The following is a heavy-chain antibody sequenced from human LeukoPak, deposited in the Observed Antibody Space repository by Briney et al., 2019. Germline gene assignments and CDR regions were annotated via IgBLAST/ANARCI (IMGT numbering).Heavy chain of an antibody. J-gene: IGHJ4*02. D-gene: IGHD3-22*01. CDR2: STGSGGST. CDR1: GFTFSSYA. Sequence: GGSLRLSCAASGFTFSSYAMSWVRRAPGKGLEWVSGSTGSGGSTYYADSVKGRFTISRDNSKNTLYLQMNSLRAEDTAVYYCAKGRSEDYYESSGYWGQGTLVTVSS. CDR3: AKGRSEDYYESSGY. V-gene: IGHV3-23*01.